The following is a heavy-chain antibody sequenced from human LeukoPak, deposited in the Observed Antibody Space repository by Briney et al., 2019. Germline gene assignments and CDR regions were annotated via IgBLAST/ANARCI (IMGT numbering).Heavy chain of an antibody. D-gene: IGHD2-21*02. CDR2: INHSGST. J-gene: IGHJ5*02. V-gene: IGHV4-34*01. CDR3: ARGRGLGVVTALGWFDP. Sequence: SETLSLTCAVYGGSFSGYYWSWIRQPPGKGLEWIGEINHSGSTNYNPSLKSRVTISVDTSKNLFSLKLSSVTAADTAVYYCARGRGLGVVTALGWFDPWGQGTLVTVSS. CDR1: GGSFSGYY.